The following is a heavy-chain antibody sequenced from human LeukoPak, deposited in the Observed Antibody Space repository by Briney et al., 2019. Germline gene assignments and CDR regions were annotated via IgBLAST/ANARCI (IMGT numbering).Heavy chain of an antibody. Sequence: PGGSLRLSCAASGFTFSSYWIHWVRQAPGKGLVWVSRINTDGSTTNYADSVKGRFTISRDNAKNSLHLQMNSLRVEDTAVYYCARGAQYWGQGTLVTVSS. CDR2: INTDGSTT. V-gene: IGHV3-74*01. CDR3: ARGAQY. J-gene: IGHJ4*02. CDR1: GFTFSSYW.